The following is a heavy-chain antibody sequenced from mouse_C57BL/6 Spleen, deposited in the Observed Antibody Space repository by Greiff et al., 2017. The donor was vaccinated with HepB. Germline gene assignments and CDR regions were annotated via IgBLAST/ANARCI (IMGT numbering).Heavy chain of an antibody. Sequence: QVQLQQPGTELVKPGASVKLSCKASGYTFTSYWMHWVKQRPGQGLEWIGNINSSNGGTNYNEKIKSKATLTVDKSSSTAYMQLSSLTTEDSAVYCCAMGNSDAMDYWGQGTSVTVSS. CDR3: AMGNSDAMDY. CDR2: INSSNGGT. V-gene: IGHV1-53*01. J-gene: IGHJ4*01. D-gene: IGHD2-1*01. CDR1: GYTFTSYW.